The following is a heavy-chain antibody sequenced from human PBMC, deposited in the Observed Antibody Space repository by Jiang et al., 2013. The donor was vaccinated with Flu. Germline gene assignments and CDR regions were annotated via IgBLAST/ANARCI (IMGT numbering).Heavy chain of an antibody. CDR2: IYHSGST. CDR3: ARDRLGSVAYQYYFDY. Sequence: GPGLVKPSETLSLTCAVSGYSISSGYYWGWIRQPPGKGLEWIGSIYHSGSTYYNPSLKSRVTISVDTSKNQFSLKLSSVTAADTAVYYCARDRLGSVAYQYYFDYWGQGTLVTVSS. J-gene: IGHJ4*02. D-gene: IGHD6-19*01. V-gene: IGHV4-38-2*02. CDR1: GYSISSGYY.